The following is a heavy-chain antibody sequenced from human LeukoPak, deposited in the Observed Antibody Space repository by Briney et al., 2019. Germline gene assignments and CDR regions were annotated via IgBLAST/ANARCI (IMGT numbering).Heavy chain of an antibody. J-gene: IGHJ4*02. Sequence: SETLSLTCTVSGHSISSGYYWGWIRQPPGKGLEWIGSIYHSGTTYYNSSLKSRVTISVDTSKNQFSLKLRSVTAADTAVYYCARESIYYDSSGPPRGFDFWGQGTLVTVSS. CDR1: GHSISSGYY. CDR3: ARESIYYDSSGPPRGFDF. CDR2: IYHSGTT. D-gene: IGHD3-22*01. V-gene: IGHV4-38-2*02.